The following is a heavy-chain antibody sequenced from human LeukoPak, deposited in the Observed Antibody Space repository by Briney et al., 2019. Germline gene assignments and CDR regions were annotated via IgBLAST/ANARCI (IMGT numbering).Heavy chain of an antibody. D-gene: IGHD3-22*01. V-gene: IGHV4-4*09. CDR3: ARQSYDSSGYWPGLFWFDP. CDR2: IYTSGST. CDR1: DGSISSYY. Sequence: PSETLSLTCTVSDGSISSYYWSWIRQPPGKGLEWIGYIYTSGSTNYNPSLKSRVTISVDTSKNQFSLKLSSVTAADTAVYYCARQSYDSSGYWPGLFWFDPWGQGTLVAVSS. J-gene: IGHJ5*02.